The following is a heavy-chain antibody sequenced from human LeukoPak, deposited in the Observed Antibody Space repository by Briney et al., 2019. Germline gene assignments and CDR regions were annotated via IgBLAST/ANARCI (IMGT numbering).Heavy chain of an antibody. CDR1: GYSFTNYW. V-gene: IGHV5-10-1*01. CDR2: IDPSDSYT. CDR3: ARVITFGGVIVYFDY. Sequence: PGESLKISCKGSGYSFTNYWISWVRQMPGKGLEWMGRIDPSDSYTNYSPSFQGHVTISADKSISTAYLQWSSLKASDTAMYYCARVITFGGVIVYFDYWGQGTLVTVSS. D-gene: IGHD3-16*02. J-gene: IGHJ4*02.